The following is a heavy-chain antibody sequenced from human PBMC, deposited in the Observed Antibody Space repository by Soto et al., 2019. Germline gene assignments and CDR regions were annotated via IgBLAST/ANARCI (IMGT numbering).Heavy chain of an antibody. CDR3: ARDPAPSGWYDY. V-gene: IGHV3-74*01. CDR2: INSEGSST. J-gene: IGHJ4*02. D-gene: IGHD6-19*01. Sequence: PGGSLRLSCAASGFTLSNYWMHWVRQVPGKGLVWVPRINSEGSSTTYADSVKGRFTISRDSAKNTLYLQMNSLRAEDSAVYYCARDPAPSGWYDYWGQGTLVTVSS. CDR1: GFTLSNYW.